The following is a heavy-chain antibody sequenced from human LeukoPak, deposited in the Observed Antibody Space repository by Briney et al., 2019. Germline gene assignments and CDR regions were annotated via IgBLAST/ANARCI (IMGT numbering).Heavy chain of an antibody. V-gene: IGHV3-7*01. Sequence: GGSLRLSCAASGFTFSSYWMSWVRQAPGKGLEGVANIKQDGSERYYVDSVKGRFTISRDNAKNSLYLQMNSLRAEDTAVYYCARDLSGWELQEYWGQGTLVTVSS. CDR3: ARDLSGWELQEY. J-gene: IGHJ4*02. CDR2: IKQDGSER. CDR1: GFTFSSYW. D-gene: IGHD1-26*01.